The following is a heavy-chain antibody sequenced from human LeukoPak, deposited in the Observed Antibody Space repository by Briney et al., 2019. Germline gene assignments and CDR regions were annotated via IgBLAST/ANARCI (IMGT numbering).Heavy chain of an antibody. Sequence: SETLSLTCAVYGGSFSGYYWSWIRQPPGKGLEWIGEISHSGSTNYNPSLKSRVTISVDTSKNQFSLKLSSVTAADTAVYYCARGPGYCSSTSCHTTNDYWGQGTLVTVSS. J-gene: IGHJ4*02. CDR3: ARGPGYCSSTSCHTTNDY. V-gene: IGHV4-34*01. CDR2: ISHSGST. D-gene: IGHD2-2*02. CDR1: GGSFSGYY.